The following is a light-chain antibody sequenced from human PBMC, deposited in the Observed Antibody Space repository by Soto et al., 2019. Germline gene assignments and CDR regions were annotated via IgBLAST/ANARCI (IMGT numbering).Light chain of an antibody. J-gene: IGKJ2*02. Sequence: DIHLTQSPSSVSASVGDRVTITCRASQDISTWLAWYQQRPGKAPKLLIYAASRLQSGVPSRFSGSGSGTDLTLTLSSLQPEDFATYYCQQTNSFPCTFGQGTKLEIK. CDR1: QDISTW. CDR3: QQTNSFPCT. V-gene: IGKV1-12*01. CDR2: AAS.